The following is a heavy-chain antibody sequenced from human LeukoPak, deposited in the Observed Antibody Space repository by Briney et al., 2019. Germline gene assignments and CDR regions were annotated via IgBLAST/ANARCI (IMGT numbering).Heavy chain of an antibody. CDR1: GFTVSSNY. V-gene: IGHV3-53*01. Sequence: GGSLRLSCAASGFTVSSNYMSWVRQAPGKGLEWVSVIYSGGNTYYADSVKGRFTISRDNSKNMLYLQMNSLRAAERDLHYCASGDCSCGHCYSVYFQHWGQGTLVTVSS. CDR2: IYSGGNT. CDR3: ASGDCSCGHCYSVYFQH. D-gene: IGHD2-15*01. J-gene: IGHJ1*01.